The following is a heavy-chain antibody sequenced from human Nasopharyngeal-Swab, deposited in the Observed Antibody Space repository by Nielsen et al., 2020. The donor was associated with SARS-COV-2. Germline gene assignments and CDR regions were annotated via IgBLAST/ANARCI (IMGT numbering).Heavy chain of an antibody. V-gene: IGHV2-70*11. D-gene: IGHD4-11*01. Sequence: SGPMLVTPTQTPTLTCTFSGFSLSTTGMCVSWIRQPPGKALEWLARIDWDDDKYYSTSLKTRLTISKDISKNQVVLTMTNMDPVDTATYYCARTLFTVTDYYYYMDVWGKGTTVTVSS. CDR2: IDWDDDK. J-gene: IGHJ6*03. CDR1: GFSLSTTGMC. CDR3: ARTLFTVTDYYYYMDV.